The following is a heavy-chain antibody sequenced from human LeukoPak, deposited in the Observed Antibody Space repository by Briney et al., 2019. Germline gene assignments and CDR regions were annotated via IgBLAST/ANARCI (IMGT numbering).Heavy chain of an antibody. V-gene: IGHV3-48*04. J-gene: IGHJ3*02. D-gene: IGHD3-9*01. CDR3: AREFGLRYFDWLLWGAFDI. CDR2: ISSSTINI. Sequence: GGSLRLSCAASGFNFRSYSMNWVRQAPGKGLEWVSYISSSTINIYYADSVKGRFTISRDNAKNSLYLQMNSLRAEDTAVYYCAREFGLRYFDWLLWGAFDIWGQGTMVTVSS. CDR1: GFNFRSYS.